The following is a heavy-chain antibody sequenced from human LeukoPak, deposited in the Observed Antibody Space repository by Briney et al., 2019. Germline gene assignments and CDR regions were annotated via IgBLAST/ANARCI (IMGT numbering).Heavy chain of an antibody. Sequence: PGGSLRLSCSASGFTFISYAIHWVRQAPGKGLEYVSAISNNGGSKYYADSVKGRFTISRDNSKNTLYFQMSSLRAEDTAVYYCVKGGYSSSWSLFDYWGQGTLVTVSS. V-gene: IGHV3-64D*06. CDR2: ISNNGGSK. J-gene: IGHJ4*02. CDR1: GFTFISYA. CDR3: VKGGYSSSWSLFDY. D-gene: IGHD6-13*01.